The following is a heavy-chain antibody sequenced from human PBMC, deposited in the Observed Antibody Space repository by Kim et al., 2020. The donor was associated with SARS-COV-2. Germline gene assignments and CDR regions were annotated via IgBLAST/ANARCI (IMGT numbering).Heavy chain of an antibody. CDR3: ARGRYSGYDLRYYYYYGM. V-gene: IGHV4-34*01. CDR2: INHSGST. Sequence: SETLSLTCAVYGGSFSCYYWSWIRQPPGKGLEWIGEINHSGSTNYNPSLKSRVTISVDTSKNQFSLKLSSVTAADTAVYYCARGRYSGYDLRYYYYYGM. D-gene: IGHD5-12*01. J-gene: IGHJ6*01. CDR1: GGSFSCYY.